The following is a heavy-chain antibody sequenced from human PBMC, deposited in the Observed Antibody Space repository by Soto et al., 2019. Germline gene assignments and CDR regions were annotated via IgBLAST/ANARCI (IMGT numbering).Heavy chain of an antibody. CDR1: GGSVSSGNYH. CDR2: IYYSGST. D-gene: IGHD3-22*01. V-gene: IGHV4-61*01. J-gene: IGHJ6*02. CDR3: ARDRGFYFYDRSGDYYHGMDV. Sequence: SETLSLTCTVSGGSVSSGNYHWSWIRQPPGKGLEWIGYIYYSGSTNYNPSLKSRLTISVDTSKNQFSLKLSSVTAADTAVYYCARDRGFYFYDRSGDYYHGMDVWGPGPTVTVSS.